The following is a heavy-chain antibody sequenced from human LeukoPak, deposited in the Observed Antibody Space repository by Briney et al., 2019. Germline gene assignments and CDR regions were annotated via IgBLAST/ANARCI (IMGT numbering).Heavy chain of an antibody. CDR1: GFTVSSNY. J-gene: IGHJ3*02. V-gene: IGHV3-53*01. D-gene: IGHD1-26*01. CDR2: IRSDGST. Sequence: GSLSLSCTASGFTVSSNYMSWVRQAPGKGLEWVSVIRSDGSTNHADSVKGRFTISRDNSKNTLYLQMNNLRAEDTAMYYCAREMYSGMYNDAFDIWGQGTKVTVSS. CDR3: AREMYSGMYNDAFDI.